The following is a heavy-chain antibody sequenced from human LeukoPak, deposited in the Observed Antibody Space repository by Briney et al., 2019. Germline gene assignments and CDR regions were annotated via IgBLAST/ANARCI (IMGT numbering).Heavy chain of an antibody. CDR1: GFTFADYA. CDR3: AKDHGRVVTTSGAFDI. J-gene: IGHJ3*02. Sequence: GRSLILSCAASGFTFADYAMHWVRQAPGKGLEWVSGISWNRGSIGSADSVKGRFTISRDNAKNSLYLQMNSLRAEDTALYYCAKDHGRVVTTSGAFDIWGQGTMVTVSS. V-gene: IGHV3-9*01. D-gene: IGHD2-21*02. CDR2: ISWNRGSI.